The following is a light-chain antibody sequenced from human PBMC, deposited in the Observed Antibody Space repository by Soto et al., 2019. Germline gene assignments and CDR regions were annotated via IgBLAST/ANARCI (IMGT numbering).Light chain of an antibody. J-gene: IGKJ4*01. CDR1: QGISNY. CDR2: AAS. V-gene: IGKV1-27*01. Sequence: DIQMTQSPSSLSASVGDRVTITCRASQGISNYLAWYQQKPGKVPKLLIYAASTLQSGVPSRFSGSGSGTDFTLTISNLQPEDVATYYCQKYNSALTFGGGTKVDIK. CDR3: QKYNSALT.